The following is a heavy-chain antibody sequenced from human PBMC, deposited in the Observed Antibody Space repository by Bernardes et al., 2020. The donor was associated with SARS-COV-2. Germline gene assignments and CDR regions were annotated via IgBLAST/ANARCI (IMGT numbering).Heavy chain of an antibody. V-gene: IGHV1-18*01. D-gene: IGHD1-1*01. CDR2: ISAYNGDT. J-gene: IGHJ6*03. CDR3: ARARTTGTTSDYYYYMDV. CDR1: GYTYNTYG. Sequence: ASVKVSCKASGYTYNTYGINWVRQAPGQGLEWMGWISAYNGDTNYAQRFRGRVSMTTDTPTTTAYMELSSLTSDDTATYYCARARTTGTTSDYYYYMDVWGKGTTLTVSS.